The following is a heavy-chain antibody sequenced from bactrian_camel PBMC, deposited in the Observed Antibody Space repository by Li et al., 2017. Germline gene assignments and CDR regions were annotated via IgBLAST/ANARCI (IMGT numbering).Heavy chain of an antibody. V-gene: IGHV3S54*01. J-gene: IGHJ6*01. CDR1: GHTDGSMC. CDR3: AANPLGGRCFLNDRYFDH. D-gene: IGHD7*01. Sequence: HVQLVESGGGSVQPGGSLRLSCAASGHTDGSMCMGWFRQAPGKEREGVAAISPGGGSSIYTDPVQGRFTITRDNSKGNLYLRMDRLKPEDTAMYYCAANPLGGRCFLNDRYFDHWGQGTQVTVS. CDR2: ISPGGGSS.